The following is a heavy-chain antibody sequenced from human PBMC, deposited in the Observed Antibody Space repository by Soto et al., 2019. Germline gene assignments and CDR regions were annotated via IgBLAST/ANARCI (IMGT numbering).Heavy chain of an antibody. CDR3: GSQTGDPGGGGYYFDY. Sequence: GGSLRLSCAASGFTVSSNYMSWVRQAPGKGLEWVSIIYSGGSTYYADSVKGRFTISRDNSKNTLYLQMNSLRAEDTAVYYCGSQTGDPGGGGYYFDYWGQGTLVTVSS. CDR1: GFTVSSNY. D-gene: IGHD7-27*01. CDR2: IYSGGST. V-gene: IGHV3-53*01. J-gene: IGHJ4*02.